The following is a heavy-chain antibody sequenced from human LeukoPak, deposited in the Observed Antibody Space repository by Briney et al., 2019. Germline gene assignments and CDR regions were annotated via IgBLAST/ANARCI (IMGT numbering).Heavy chain of an antibody. CDR2: VYTSGST. CDR1: GGSINSGTCY. CDR3: ARYKMTTVTHFDY. D-gene: IGHD4-11*01. V-gene: IGHV4-61*02. Sequence: SQTLSLTCTVSGGSINSGTCYWSWIRQPAGKGLEWIGRVYTSGSTNYNPSLKSRVTISLDTSKNQFSLKLSSVTAADTAVYYCARYKMTTVTHFDYWGQGTLVTVSS. J-gene: IGHJ4*02.